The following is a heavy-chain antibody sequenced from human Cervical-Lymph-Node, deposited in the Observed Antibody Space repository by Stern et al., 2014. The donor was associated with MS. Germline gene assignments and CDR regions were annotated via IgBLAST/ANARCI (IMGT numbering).Heavy chain of an antibody. V-gene: IGHV1-24*01. CDR3: ATDRGVK. D-gene: IGHD3-10*01. CDR1: GHPLSELV. Sequence: QVQLVQSGAEVKKPGASVTVSCNVSGHPLSELVIHWLLQLPTSGLEWLGQFEPGDGETVYAQRLQGRLTMTEDTNTGTAYMTLTALTSDDTAVYYCATDRGVKWGPGTLVAVSS. J-gene: IGHJ4*02. CDR2: FEPGDGET.